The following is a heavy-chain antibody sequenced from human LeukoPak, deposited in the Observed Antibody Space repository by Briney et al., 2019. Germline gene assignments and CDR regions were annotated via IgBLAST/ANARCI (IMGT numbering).Heavy chain of an antibody. CDR1: GGSISSYY. CDR3: ARDGVAAGTSFPDY. V-gene: IGHV4-4*07. J-gene: IGHJ4*02. CDR2: IYTSGST. D-gene: IGHD6-13*01. Sequence: SETLSLTCTVSGGSISSYYRSWIRQPAGKGLEWIGRIYTSGSTNYNPSLKSRVTISVDTSKNQFSLKLSSVTAADTAVYYCARDGVAAGTSFPDYWGQGTLVTVSS.